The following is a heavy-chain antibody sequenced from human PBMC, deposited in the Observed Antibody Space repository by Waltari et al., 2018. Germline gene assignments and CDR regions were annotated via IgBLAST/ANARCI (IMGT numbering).Heavy chain of an antibody. Sequence: VRLVESGGGLVKPGGSLRLSCAASGFAFANYGMSWVRQAPGKGLECVSSISGSGGTTYYADSVKGRFTMSKDNSKNTLFLQMNSLRVDDTADYYCAKSSGSYYEVFDYWGRGTLVTVSS. V-gene: IGHV3-23*04. CDR3: AKSSGSYYEVFDY. CDR2: ISGSGGTT. CDR1: GFAFANYG. J-gene: IGHJ4*02. D-gene: IGHD1-26*01.